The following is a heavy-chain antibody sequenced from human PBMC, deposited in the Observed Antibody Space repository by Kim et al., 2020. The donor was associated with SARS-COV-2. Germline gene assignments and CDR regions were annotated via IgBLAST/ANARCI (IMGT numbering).Heavy chain of an antibody. Sequence: GGSLRLSCAASGFSFSSHPMSWVRQTPGKWLEWVSAISASGTTTYYAESAKGRFTISRDNSKNTVNMQMNSLRADDTAVYYCASEVGPTWAYWGQGTLVSVSS. V-gene: IGHV3-23*01. J-gene: IGHJ4*02. CDR2: ISASGTTT. D-gene: IGHD1-26*01. CDR3: ASEVGPTWAY. CDR1: GFSFSSHP.